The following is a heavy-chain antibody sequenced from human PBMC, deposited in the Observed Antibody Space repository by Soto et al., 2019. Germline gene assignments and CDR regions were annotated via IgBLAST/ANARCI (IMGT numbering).Heavy chain of an antibody. CDR2: IYHSGST. Sequence: PSETLSLTCAVSSGSISSSNWWSWVRQPPGKGLEWIGEIYHSGSTNYNPSLKSRVTISVDKSKNQFSLKLSSVTAADTAVYYCARDLRLDYYYYYMDVWGKGTTVTVSS. J-gene: IGHJ6*03. V-gene: IGHV4-4*02. CDR3: ARDLRLDYYYYYMDV. CDR1: SGSISSSNW. D-gene: IGHD6-19*01.